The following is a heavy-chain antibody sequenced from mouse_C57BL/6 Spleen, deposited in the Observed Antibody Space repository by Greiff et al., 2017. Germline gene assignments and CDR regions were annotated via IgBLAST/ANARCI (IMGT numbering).Heavy chain of an antibody. V-gene: IGHV1-5*01. CDR3: TRTPSYYGSSSYYFDY. CDR2: IYPGNSDT. Sequence: DVQLQESGTVLARPGASVKMSCKTSGYTFTSYWMHWVKQRPGQGLEWIGAIYPGNSDTSYNQKFKGKAKLTAVTSASTAYMELSSLTNEDSAVYYCTRTPSYYGSSSYYFDYWGQGTTLTVSS. D-gene: IGHD1-1*01. J-gene: IGHJ2*01. CDR1: GYTFTSYW.